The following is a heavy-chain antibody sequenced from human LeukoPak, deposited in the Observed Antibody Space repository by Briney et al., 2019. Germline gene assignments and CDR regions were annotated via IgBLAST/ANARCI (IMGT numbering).Heavy chain of an antibody. V-gene: IGHV3-30*02. CDR3: AKDGRPKRGCSSTSCLNYLDY. CDR1: GFTFSSYG. D-gene: IGHD2-2*01. Sequence: GGSLRLSCAASGFTFSSYGMHWVRQAPGKGLEWVAFIRYDGSNKYYADSVNGRLTISRDKCKHTLYLQMNSLRAEDTAVYYCAKDGRPKRGCSSTSCLNYLDYWGQGTLVSISS. J-gene: IGHJ4*02. CDR2: IRYDGSNK.